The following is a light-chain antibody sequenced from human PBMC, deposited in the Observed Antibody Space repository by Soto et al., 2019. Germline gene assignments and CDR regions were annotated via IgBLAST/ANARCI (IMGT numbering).Light chain of an antibody. CDR3: QQYYTNALT. Sequence: DIVMTQSPDSLAVSLGERATINCKSSQSVLYSSNNKNYLAWYQQKPGQPPKLLIYWASTRESGVPDRFSGSGSGTDFTLTSSSLQAEDVAVYYCQQYYTNALTCGGGTKVGVK. CDR2: WAS. CDR1: QSVLYSSNNKNY. J-gene: IGKJ4*01. V-gene: IGKV4-1*01.